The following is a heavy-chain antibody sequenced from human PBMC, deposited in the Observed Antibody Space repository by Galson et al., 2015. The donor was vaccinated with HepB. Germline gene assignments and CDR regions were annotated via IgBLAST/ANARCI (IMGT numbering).Heavy chain of an antibody. V-gene: IGHV3-23*01. CDR1: GFTFSSYA. J-gene: IGHJ4*02. CDR3: AKSVATTVPLYFDH. CDR2: ISNRGSST. D-gene: IGHD4-17*01. Sequence: SLRLSCAASGFTFSSYAMSWVRQAPGKGLEWVSGISNRGSSTYYADSVKGRISIFRDNSKSILELQMNSLRAEDTAVYYCAKSVATTVPLYFDHWGQGTLVTVSS.